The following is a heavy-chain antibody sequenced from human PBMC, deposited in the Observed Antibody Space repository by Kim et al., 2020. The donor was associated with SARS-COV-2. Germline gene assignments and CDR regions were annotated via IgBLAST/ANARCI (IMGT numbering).Heavy chain of an antibody. CDR1: GGSISSYY. D-gene: IGHD3-9*01. CDR3: SRRDNTGYYWP. Sequence: SETLSLICTVSGGSISSYYWSWMRQPPGKELEWIGYIYYSGSINYNPSLKSRVTISVDTSENQFSLKLTSVTAADTAIYYCSRRDNTGYYWPWGQGTLVTVSS. V-gene: IGHV4-59*01. CDR2: IYYSGSI. J-gene: IGHJ5*02.